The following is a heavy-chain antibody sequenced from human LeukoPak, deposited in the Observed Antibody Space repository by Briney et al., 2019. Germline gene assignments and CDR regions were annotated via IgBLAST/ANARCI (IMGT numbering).Heavy chain of an antibody. J-gene: IGHJ4*02. CDR3: ARARRGYYDSSGYFDY. Sequence: ASVKVSCKASGGTFSSYAISWVRQAPGQGLEWMGGIIPIFGTANYAQKFQGRVTITADESTSTAYMELSSLRSEDTAVYYCARARRGYYDSSGYFDYWGQGTLVTVSS. V-gene: IGHV1-69*13. CDR2: IIPIFGTA. CDR1: GGTFSSYA. D-gene: IGHD3-22*01.